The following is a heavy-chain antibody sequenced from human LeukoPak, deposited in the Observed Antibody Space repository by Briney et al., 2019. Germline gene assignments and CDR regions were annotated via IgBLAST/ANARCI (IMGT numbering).Heavy chain of an antibody. D-gene: IGHD6-6*01. CDR2: ISYDGSNK. CDR1: GFTFSNYG. CDR3: ARAGWEPSSIAARTAGLYFDY. Sequence: PGGSLRLSCAASGFTFSNYGMHWVRQAPGKGLEWVAVISYDGSNKYYADSVKGRFTISRDNSKNTLYLQMNSLRAEDTAVYYCARAGWEPSSIAARTAGLYFDYWGQGTLVTVSS. J-gene: IGHJ4*02. V-gene: IGHV3-30*03.